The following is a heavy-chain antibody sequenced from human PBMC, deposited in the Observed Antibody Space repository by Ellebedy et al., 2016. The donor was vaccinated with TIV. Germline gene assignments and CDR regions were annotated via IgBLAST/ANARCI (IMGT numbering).Heavy chain of an antibody. CDR2: VYISGST. J-gene: IGHJ4*02. V-gene: IGHV4-59*01. CDR1: GASITSYY. Sequence: SETLSLXXSVSGASITSYYWSWIRQPPGKGLEWIGYVYISGSTNYNPSLKSRITMSVDTSKNQFSLKLNSVTTADTAVYYCTRDRWLDYWGQGTLVTVSS. D-gene: IGHD6-19*01. CDR3: TRDRWLDY.